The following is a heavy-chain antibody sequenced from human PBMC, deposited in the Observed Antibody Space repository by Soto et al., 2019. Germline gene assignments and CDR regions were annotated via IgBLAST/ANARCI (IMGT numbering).Heavy chain of an antibody. CDR2: ITVGSSHI. CDR1: GFPFSAYN. CDR3: SRSPEVGVRGAY. D-gene: IGHD3-16*01. J-gene: IGHJ4*02. V-gene: IGHV3-21*01. Sequence: LXLSCTGSGFPFSAYNINWVRQAPGKGLEWVSSITVGSSHIYQPNSMKGRFTISRDGAKNSVYLQIDSLRDEDTALYYCSRSPEVGVRGAYWGQGTLVTVSS.